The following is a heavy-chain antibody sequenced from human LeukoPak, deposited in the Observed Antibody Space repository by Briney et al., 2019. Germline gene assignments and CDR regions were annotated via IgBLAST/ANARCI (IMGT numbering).Heavy chain of an antibody. CDR3: ARVGSRGWYKDQIYFDY. V-gene: IGHV1-2*02. CDR1: GYTFTGYY. D-gene: IGHD6-19*01. J-gene: IGHJ4*02. Sequence: ASVKVSCKASGYTFTGYYMHWVRQAPGQGLEWMGWINPNSGGTNYAQKFQGRVTMTRDTSISTAYMELSRLRSGDTAVYYCARVGSRGWYKDQIYFDYWGQGTLVTVSS. CDR2: INPNSGGT.